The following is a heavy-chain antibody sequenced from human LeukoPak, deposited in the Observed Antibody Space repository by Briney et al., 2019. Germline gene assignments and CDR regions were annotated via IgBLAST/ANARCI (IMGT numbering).Heavy chain of an antibody. J-gene: IGHJ2*01. CDR2: ISYDGSNK. CDR3: ASKTDYGDPYWYFDL. V-gene: IGHV3-30*04. Sequence: HSGRSLRLSCAASGFTFSSYAMHWVRQAPGKGLEWVAVISYDGSNKYYADSVKGRFTISRDNSKNTLYLQMNSLRAEDTAVYYCASKTDYGDPYWYFDLWGRGTLVTVSS. CDR1: GFTFSSYA. D-gene: IGHD4-17*01.